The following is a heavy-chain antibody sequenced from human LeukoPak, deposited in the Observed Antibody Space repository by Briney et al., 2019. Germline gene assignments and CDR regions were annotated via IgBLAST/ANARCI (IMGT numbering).Heavy chain of an antibody. Sequence: PSETLSLTCAVYGGSFSGYYWSWIRQPPGKGLEWIGEINHGGSTNYNPSLKSRVTISVDTSKNQFSLKLSSVTAADTAVYYCARMRRPANYYYDSSGYGHFDYWGQGTLVTVSS. J-gene: IGHJ4*02. CDR2: INHGGST. CDR1: GGSFSGYY. V-gene: IGHV4-34*01. D-gene: IGHD3-22*01. CDR3: ARMRRPANYYYDSSGYGHFDY.